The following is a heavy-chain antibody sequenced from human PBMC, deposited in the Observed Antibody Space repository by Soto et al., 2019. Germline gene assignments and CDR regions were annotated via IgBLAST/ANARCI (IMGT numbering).Heavy chain of an antibody. V-gene: IGHV3-9*01. D-gene: IGHD2-2*01. CDR1: GFTFDDYA. CDR3: ASRKLLSVGVEDDY. Sequence: GGSLRLSCAASGFTFDDYAMHWVRQAPGKGLEWVSGISWNSGSIGYADSVKGRFTISRDNAKNSLYLQMNSLRAEDTALYYCASRKLLSVGVEDDYWGQGTLVTVSS. J-gene: IGHJ4*02. CDR2: ISWNSGSI.